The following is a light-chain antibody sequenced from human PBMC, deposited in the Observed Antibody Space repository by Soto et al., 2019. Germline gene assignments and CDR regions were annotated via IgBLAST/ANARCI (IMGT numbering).Light chain of an antibody. CDR1: SSNIGAGYD. V-gene: IGLV1-40*01. J-gene: IGLJ2*01. CDR3: QSYDSSHVV. Sequence: QSVLTQPPSVSGAPGHRVTISCTGSSSNIGAGYDVHWYQQLPGTAPKLLLYGNSNRPSGVPDRFSGSKSGTSASLAITGLQAEDEADYYCQSYDSSHVVFGGGTKLTVL. CDR2: GNS.